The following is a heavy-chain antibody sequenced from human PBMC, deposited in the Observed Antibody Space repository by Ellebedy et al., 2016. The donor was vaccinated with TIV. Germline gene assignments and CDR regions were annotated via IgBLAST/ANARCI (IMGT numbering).Heavy chain of an antibody. CDR2: INPNSGGT. D-gene: IGHD5-12*01. J-gene: IGHJ3*02. CDR3: ARDNSGYEGTAFDI. V-gene: IGHV1-2*02. CDR1: GYIFTGYY. Sequence: ASVKVSCKASGYIFTGYYMHWVRQAPGQGLEWMGWINPNSGGTNYAQKFQGRVTMTRDTSISTAYMELSRLRSDDTAVYYCARDNSGYEGTAFDIWGQGTMVTVSS.